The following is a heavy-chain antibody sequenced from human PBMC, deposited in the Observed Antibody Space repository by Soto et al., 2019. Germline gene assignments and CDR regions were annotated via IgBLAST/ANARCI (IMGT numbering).Heavy chain of an antibody. Sequence: QVQLHQRGAGLLKPSETLSLTCAVSGASVSGQYWSWVRQPPGKGLEWVGEIIPTGSTTYNPSLKSRLSFSPDTSNNPFSLNLSSVSVADTAVYYCARGGITKAWNYYFYGMDVWGQGTTVTVSS. CDR1: GASVSGQY. CDR2: IIPTGST. D-gene: IGHD1-20*01. J-gene: IGHJ6*02. CDR3: ARGGITKAWNYYFYGMDV. V-gene: IGHV4-34*01.